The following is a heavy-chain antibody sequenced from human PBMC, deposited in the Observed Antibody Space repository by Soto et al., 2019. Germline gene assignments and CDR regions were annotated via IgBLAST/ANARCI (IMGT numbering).Heavy chain of an antibody. D-gene: IGHD2-21*02. V-gene: IGHV3-23*01. Sequence: QLLESGGGLVQPGGSLRLSCTASGFTFSDYGMTWVRQAPGKGLECVAGIYGSGGGIQYADSVKGRFTISRDNYKNTLYLQMNSLRDEDTAVYYCAKDLVSRDGLWLMDQWGQGTLVTVS. J-gene: IGHJ4*02. CDR1: GFTFSDYG. CDR2: IYGSGGGI. CDR3: AKDLVSRDGLWLMDQ.